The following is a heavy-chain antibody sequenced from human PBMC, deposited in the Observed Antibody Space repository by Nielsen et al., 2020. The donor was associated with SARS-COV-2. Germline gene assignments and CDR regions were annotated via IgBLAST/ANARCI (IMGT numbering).Heavy chain of an antibody. J-gene: IGHJ6*02. CDR3: ARDLGGYSSGWPSPYYYYYYGMDV. V-gene: IGHV4-59*01. D-gene: IGHD6-19*01. CDR1: GGSISSYY. Sequence: ESLKISCTVSGGSISSYYWSWIRQPPGKGLEWIGYIYYSGSTNYNPSLKSRVTKSVDTSKNQFSLKLSSVTAADTAVYYCARDLGGYSSGWPSPYYYYYYGMDVWGQGTTVTVSS. CDR2: IYYSGST.